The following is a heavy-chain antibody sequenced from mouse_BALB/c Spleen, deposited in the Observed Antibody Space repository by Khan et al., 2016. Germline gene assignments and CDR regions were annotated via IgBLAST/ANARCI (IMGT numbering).Heavy chain of an antibody. J-gene: IGHJ4*01. Sequence: EVELVESGGGLVQPGGSRTLSCAASGFTFSVFGIHWVRQAPEKGLEWVAYISGGSSTIYYADPVKGRFTIPSDNPKHTLFLQLTSLRSEDTAVYYCARLTPYAMDYWGQGNSVTV. CDR1: GFTFSVFG. CDR2: ISGGSSTI. D-gene: IGHD4-1*01. V-gene: IGHV5-17*02. CDR3: ARLTPYAMDY.